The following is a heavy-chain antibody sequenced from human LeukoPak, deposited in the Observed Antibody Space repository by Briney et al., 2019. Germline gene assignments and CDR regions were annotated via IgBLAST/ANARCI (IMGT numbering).Heavy chain of an antibody. CDR3: AREGTTVNAFDI. CDR1: GGSFSGYY. V-gene: IGHV4-34*01. CDR2: INHSGST. D-gene: IGHD4-17*01. Sequence: PSETLSLTCAVYGGSFSGYYWSWIRQPPGKGLEWIGEINHSGSTNYNPSLKSRVTISVDTSKNQFSLKLSSVTAADTAVYYCAREGTTVNAFDIWGQGTMVTVSS. J-gene: IGHJ3*02.